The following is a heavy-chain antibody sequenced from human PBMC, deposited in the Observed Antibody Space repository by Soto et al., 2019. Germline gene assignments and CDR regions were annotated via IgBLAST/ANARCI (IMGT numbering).Heavy chain of an antibody. D-gene: IGHD1-26*01. CDR2: IYYSGST. CDR1: GGSVSSGSYY. CDR3: ASSGSYIGY. Sequence: QVQLQESGPGLVKPSETLSLTCTVSGGSVSSGSYYWSWIRQPPGKGLEWIGYIYYSGSTNYNPSLKSRVTISVDTSKNQCALKLSSVTAADTSVYYCASSGSYIGYWGQGTLVTVSS. J-gene: IGHJ4*02. V-gene: IGHV4-61*01.